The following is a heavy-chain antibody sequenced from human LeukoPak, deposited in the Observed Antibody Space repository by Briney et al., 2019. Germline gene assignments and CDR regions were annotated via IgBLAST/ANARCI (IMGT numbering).Heavy chain of an antibody. V-gene: IGHV1-69*05. CDR1: GGTFSNYA. Sequence: SVKVSCKASGGTFSNYALSWVRQAPGQGLEWMGGIIPIFGTTNYAQKFQGRVTITTDESTGTAYMELISLRSEDTAVYYCARSGDYDAFDIWGQGTMVTVSS. CDR2: IIPIFGTT. CDR3: ARSGDYDAFDI. J-gene: IGHJ3*02. D-gene: IGHD3-10*01.